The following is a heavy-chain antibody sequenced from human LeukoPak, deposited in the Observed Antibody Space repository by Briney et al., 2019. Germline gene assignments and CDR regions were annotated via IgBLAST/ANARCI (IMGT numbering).Heavy chain of an antibody. CDR2: IWEDGSNE. Sequence: GGSLRLSCAASGFTFSNYGMHWVRQAPGKGLEWVAVIWEDGSNEYYADYVEGRFTIFRENRRNTLYLQMYSLRAEDTAVYSCARDHSGTQDYWGQGTLVTVPS. V-gene: IGHV3-33*01. J-gene: IGHJ4*02. CDR3: ARDHSGTQDY. CDR1: GFTFSNYG. D-gene: IGHD1-1*01.